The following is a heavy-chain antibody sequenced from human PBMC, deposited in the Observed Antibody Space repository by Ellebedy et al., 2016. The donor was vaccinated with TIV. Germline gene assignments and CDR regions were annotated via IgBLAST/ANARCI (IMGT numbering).Heavy chain of an antibody. CDR3: VRDRDWAFDC. Sequence: GESLKISCAGSGFAFTTYSVNWVPQTPGKGLEWISYISSTYEIWYADSVKGRFTISKDNAKNSLYLQMNSLRDEDTAVYYCVRDRDWAFDCWGQGTLVTVSS. CDR2: ISSTYEI. D-gene: IGHD2-21*02. J-gene: IGHJ4*02. CDR1: GFAFTTYS. V-gene: IGHV3-48*02.